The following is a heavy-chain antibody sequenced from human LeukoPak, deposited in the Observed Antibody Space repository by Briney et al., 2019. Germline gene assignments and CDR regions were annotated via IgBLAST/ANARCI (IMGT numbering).Heavy chain of an antibody. CDR3: AGEVYCSSTSCYSQASG. CDR1: GGTFSSYA. CDR2: IIPIFGTA. J-gene: IGHJ4*02. Sequence: SVKVSCKASGGTFSSYAISWVRQAPGQGLEWMGGIIPIFGTANYAQKFQGRVTITADESTSTAYMELSSLRSEDTAVYYCAGEVYCSSTSCYSQASGCGQGTLVTVSS. V-gene: IGHV1-69*13. D-gene: IGHD2-2*01.